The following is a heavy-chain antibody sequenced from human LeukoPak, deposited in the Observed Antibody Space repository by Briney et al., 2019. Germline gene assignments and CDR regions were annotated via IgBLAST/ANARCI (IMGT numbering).Heavy chain of an antibody. CDR2: INHSGST. V-gene: IGHV4-34*01. CDR1: GESFSGYY. CDR3: ARGGVVVVPAAKRYFQH. Sequence: SETLSLTCAVYGESFSGYYWSWIRQPPGKGLEWIGEINHSGSTNYNPSLKSRVTISVDTSKNQFSLKLSSVTAADTAVYYCARGGVVVVPAAKRYFQHWGQGTLVTVSS. J-gene: IGHJ1*01. D-gene: IGHD2-2*01.